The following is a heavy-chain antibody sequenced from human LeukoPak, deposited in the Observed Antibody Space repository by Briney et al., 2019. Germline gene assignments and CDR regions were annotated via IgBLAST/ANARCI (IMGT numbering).Heavy chain of an antibody. V-gene: IGHV3-53*05. CDR2: IYSGGST. Sequence: PGGSLRLSCAASGFTVSSNYMSWVRQAPGKGLEWVSVIYSGGSTYYADSVKGRFTISRDNSKNTLYLQMNSLRAEDTAVYYCARDSYSSSWYSGYYYGMDVWGQGTTVTVSS. CDR3: ARDSYSSSWYSGYYYGMDV. D-gene: IGHD6-13*01. CDR1: GFTVSSNY. J-gene: IGHJ6*02.